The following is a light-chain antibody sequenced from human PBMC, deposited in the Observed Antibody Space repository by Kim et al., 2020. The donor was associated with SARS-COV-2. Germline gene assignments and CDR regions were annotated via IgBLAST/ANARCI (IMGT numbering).Light chain of an antibody. V-gene: IGKV3-20*01. CDR1: QSVSSSQ. J-gene: IGKJ2*02. CDR2: DAS. Sequence: EIVLTQSPGTLSLSPGERAILSCRATQSVSSSQLAWYQQKRGQAPRLLIYDASRRATDTPDRFSGSGSGTDFTLTISRLEPEDFAVYYCHQYGRSPRTFGQGTKVDIK. CDR3: HQYGRSPRT.